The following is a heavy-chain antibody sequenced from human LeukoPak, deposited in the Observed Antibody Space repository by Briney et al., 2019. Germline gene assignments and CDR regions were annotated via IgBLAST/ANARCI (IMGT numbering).Heavy chain of an antibody. CDR1: GFTFSSYA. D-gene: IGHD1-26*01. J-gene: IGHJ4*02. CDR2: ISASGDSK. V-gene: IGHV3-23*01. Sequence: GGSLRLSCAASGFTFSSYAMSWVRQAPGKGLESVSAISASGDSKHYADSVRGRFTISRDNSKNTLHLQLKSLRAEDTAVYYCAKALSGSYSILDYWGQGTLVTVSS. CDR3: AKALSGSYSILDY.